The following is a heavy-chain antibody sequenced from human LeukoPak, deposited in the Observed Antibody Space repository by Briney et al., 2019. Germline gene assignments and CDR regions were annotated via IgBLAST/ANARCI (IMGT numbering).Heavy chain of an antibody. J-gene: IGHJ4*02. CDR3: ARLHGSGFYD. CDR2: IYYSGST. Sequence: SETLSLTCTVSGGSISSYYWSWIRQPPGKGLEWIGYIYYSGSTNYNPSPKSRVTISVDTSKNQFSLKLSSVTAADTAVYYCARLHGSGFYDWGQGTLVTVSS. CDR1: GGSISSYY. D-gene: IGHD3-10*01. V-gene: IGHV4-59*08.